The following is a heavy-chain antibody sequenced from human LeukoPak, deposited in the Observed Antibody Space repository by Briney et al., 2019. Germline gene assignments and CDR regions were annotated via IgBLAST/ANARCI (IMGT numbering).Heavy chain of an antibody. CDR1: GFSFSNYW. CDR2: IKKDGSEK. J-gene: IGHJ3*01. Sequence: GGSLRLSCAASGFSFSNYWMSWVRQVPGKGLEWLANIKKDGSEKYYVDSVKGRFTISRDNAKNSLYLQINSLRAEDTAVYYCARSSYSSSSSVWGQGTMVTVSS. CDR3: ARSSYSSSSSV. V-gene: IGHV3-7*03. D-gene: IGHD6-6*01.